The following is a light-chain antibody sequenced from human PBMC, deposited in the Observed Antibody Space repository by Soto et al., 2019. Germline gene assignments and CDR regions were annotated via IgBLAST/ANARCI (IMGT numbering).Light chain of an antibody. CDR3: QQYGSSPLT. V-gene: IGKV3-20*01. CDR2: GAS. Sequence: DIVLTQSPGTLSLSPGERATLSCRASQSLSSSYLAWYQQKPGQAPRLLISGASSRATGIPDRLSGSGSGTDVTLTISRLEPEDFAVYYCQQYGSSPLTFGQGTKVEVK. J-gene: IGKJ1*01. CDR1: QSLSSSY.